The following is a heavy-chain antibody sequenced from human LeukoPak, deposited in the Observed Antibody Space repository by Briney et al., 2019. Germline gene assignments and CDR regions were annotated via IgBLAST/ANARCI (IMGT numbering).Heavy chain of an antibody. V-gene: IGHV2-70*11. CDR2: IDWDDDK. Sequence: SGPTLVNPTQTLTLTCTFSGFSLSTSGMCVSWIRQPPGKALEWLARIDWDDDKYYSTSLKTRLTISKDTSKNQVVLTMTNMDPVDTATYYCARVTMVRGEPYYYYGMDVWGQGTTVTVSS. CDR3: ARVTMVRGEPYYYYGMDV. CDR1: GFSLSTSGMC. D-gene: IGHD3-10*01. J-gene: IGHJ6*02.